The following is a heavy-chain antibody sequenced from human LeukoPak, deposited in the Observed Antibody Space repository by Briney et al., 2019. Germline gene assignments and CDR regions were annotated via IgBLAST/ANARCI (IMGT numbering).Heavy chain of an antibody. Sequence: GSLRLSCTASGFTFGDYAMSWFRQAPGKGLEWVSFIRSKAYGGTTEYAASVKGRFTISRDDSKSTAYLQMNSLNTEDTAVYYCTREAGYGDYIFDYWGQGTLVTVSS. CDR3: TREAGYGDYIFDY. V-gene: IGHV3-49*03. CDR2: IRSKAYGGTT. D-gene: IGHD4-17*01. CDR1: GFTFGDYA. J-gene: IGHJ4*02.